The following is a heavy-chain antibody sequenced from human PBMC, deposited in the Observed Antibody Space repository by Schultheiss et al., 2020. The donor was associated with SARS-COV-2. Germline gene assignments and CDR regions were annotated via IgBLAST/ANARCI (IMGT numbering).Heavy chain of an antibody. V-gene: IGHV1-18*01. J-gene: IGHJ6*02. CDR3: AREVEGDIVATTYNYYYYYGMDV. CDR1: GYTFTSYG. D-gene: IGHD5-12*01. CDR2: ISAYNGNT. Sequence: ASVKVSCKASGYTFTSYGISWVRQAPGQGLEWMGWISAYNGNTNYAQKLQGRVTMTTDTSTSTAYMELRSLRSDDTAVYYCAREVEGDIVATTYNYYYYYGMDVWGQGTTVTVSS.